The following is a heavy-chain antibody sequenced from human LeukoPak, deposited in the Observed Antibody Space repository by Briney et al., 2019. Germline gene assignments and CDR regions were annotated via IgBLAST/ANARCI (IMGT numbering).Heavy chain of an antibody. Sequence: PGGSLRLSCAASGFTFSSYAMSWVRQAPGKGLEWVSAISGSGGSTYYADSVKGRFSISRDNSKNTLYLLTNSLRAEDTAVYYCAKDPQWELPSPFDHWGQGTLVTVSS. CDR3: AKDPQWELPSPFDH. CDR2: ISGSGGST. D-gene: IGHD1-26*01. V-gene: IGHV3-23*01. J-gene: IGHJ4*02. CDR1: GFTFSSYA.